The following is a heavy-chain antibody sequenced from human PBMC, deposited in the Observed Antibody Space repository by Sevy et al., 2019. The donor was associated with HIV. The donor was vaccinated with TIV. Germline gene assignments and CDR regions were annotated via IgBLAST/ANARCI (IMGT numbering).Heavy chain of an antibody. Sequence: GGSLRLSCAASGFPFHDYAMHWVRQAPGKGLEWVAGISWNRGSIGCGDSVKGRFTISRDSGKETVYLQMNSLRPEDTATYYCAKELHRGCDGINCYSYYYYFYGLDAWGQGTTVTVSS. V-gene: IGHV3-9*01. CDR2: ISWNRGSI. D-gene: IGHD2-15*01. CDR3: AKELHRGCDGINCYSYYYYFYGLDA. CDR1: GFPFHDYA. J-gene: IGHJ6*02.